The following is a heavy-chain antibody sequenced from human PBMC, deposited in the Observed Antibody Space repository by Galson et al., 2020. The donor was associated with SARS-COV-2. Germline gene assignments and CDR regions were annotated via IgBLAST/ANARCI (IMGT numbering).Heavy chain of an antibody. CDR2: INQDGSDQ. V-gene: IGHV3-7*04. D-gene: IGHD4-17*01. Sequence: VGSLRLSCAASGFTFSRYLMSWVRQAPGKGLEWVANINQDGSDQNYVDSVKGRFTISRDNAKNSLYLQMNSLRAEDTAVYSCARDLGLVTTCYFDYWGQGNLVTVSS. J-gene: IGHJ4*02. CDR3: ARDLGLVTTCYFDY. CDR1: GFTFSRYL.